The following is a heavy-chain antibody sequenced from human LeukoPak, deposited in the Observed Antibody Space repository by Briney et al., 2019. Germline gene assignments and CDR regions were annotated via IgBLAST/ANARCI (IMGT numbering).Heavy chain of an antibody. CDR1: GYTFTSYD. CDR3: AREYSDMDSSSWSDIDY. Sequence: ASVKVSCKASGYTFTSYDINWVRQATGQGLEWMGWMNPNSGNTGYAQRFQGRVTMTRNTSISTAYMELSSLRSEDTAVYYCAREYSDMDSSSWSDIDYWGQGTLVTVSS. J-gene: IGHJ4*02. D-gene: IGHD6-13*01. CDR2: MNPNSGNT. V-gene: IGHV1-8*01.